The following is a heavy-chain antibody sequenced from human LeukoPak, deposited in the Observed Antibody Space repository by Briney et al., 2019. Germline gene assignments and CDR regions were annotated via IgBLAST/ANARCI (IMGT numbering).Heavy chain of an antibody. Sequence: GGSLRLSCLPSGFTFRRYDMHWARQAPGKGLEWVAVIANDGRNEIYADSGKGRFTISRDNSKNTLYLQMNSLRAEDTAVYYCARAAAVSGAFRDNWFDPWGQGTLVTVSS. V-gene: IGHV3-30*04. CDR2: IANDGRNE. D-gene: IGHD6-13*01. CDR3: ARAAAVSGAFRDNWFDP. CDR1: GFTFRRYD. J-gene: IGHJ5*02.